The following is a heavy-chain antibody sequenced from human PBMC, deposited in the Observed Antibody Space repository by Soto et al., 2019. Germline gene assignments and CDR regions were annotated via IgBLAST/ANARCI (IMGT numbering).Heavy chain of an antibody. CDR1: VFIFSDYE. V-gene: IGHV3-48*03. CDR2: ISDGGTTI. Sequence: EAELVESGGGLVQPGGSLTLSCAASVFIFSDYEVDWVRQAPGRGPEWISYISDGGTTIYYAASVKGRFTISRDDAKKSLSLHMNNLRVDGTAIYFWVKEYCTGGTCFDAFDLWGQGTVVTVSS. J-gene: IGHJ3*01. D-gene: IGHD2-8*02. CDR3: VKEYCTGGTCFDAFDL.